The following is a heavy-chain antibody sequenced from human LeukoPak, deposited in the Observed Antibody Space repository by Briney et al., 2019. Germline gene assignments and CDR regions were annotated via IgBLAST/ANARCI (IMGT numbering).Heavy chain of an antibody. CDR3: ATDRLEIYALHI. Sequence: ASVKVSCKVSGYSLSDLSIHWVRHVPGKGLEWMGGFEPEEGEHGETIYAQKFEGRLTLTEDTATDTAYMELVSLTSADTAVYYCATDRLEIYALHIWGQGTVVTVSS. V-gene: IGHV1-24*01. CDR2: FEPEEGEHGET. J-gene: IGHJ3*02. D-gene: IGHD1-1*01. CDR1: GYSLSDLS.